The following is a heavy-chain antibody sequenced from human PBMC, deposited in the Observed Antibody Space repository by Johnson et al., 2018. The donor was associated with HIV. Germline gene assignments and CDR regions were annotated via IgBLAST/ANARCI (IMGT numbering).Heavy chain of an antibody. Sequence: QVQLVESGGGVVQPGRSLRLSCAASGFTFSSYAMHWVRQAPGKGLEWVAVISYDGSNKYYADSVKGRFTISRDNSKNTLDLQMNSLRAEDTAVYYCAREDQNWNYDHAFDIWGQGTMVTVSS. CDR2: ISYDGSNK. D-gene: IGHD1-7*01. J-gene: IGHJ3*02. CDR1: GFTFSSYA. CDR3: AREDQNWNYDHAFDI. V-gene: IGHV3-30*04.